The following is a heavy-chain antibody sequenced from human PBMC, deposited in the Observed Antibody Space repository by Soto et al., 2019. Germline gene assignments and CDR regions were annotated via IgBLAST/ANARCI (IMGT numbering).Heavy chain of an antibody. CDR2: ISYDGSNK. Sequence: PGGSLRLSCAASGFTFSSYGMHWVRQAPGKGLEWVAVISYDGSNKYYADSVKGRFTISRDNSKNTLYLQMNSLRAEDTAVYYCAKDQFRRSMPFGGFDYWGQGTLVTVSS. CDR1: GFTFSSYG. J-gene: IGHJ4*02. CDR3: AKDQFRRSMPFGGFDY. V-gene: IGHV3-30*18. D-gene: IGHD2-15*01.